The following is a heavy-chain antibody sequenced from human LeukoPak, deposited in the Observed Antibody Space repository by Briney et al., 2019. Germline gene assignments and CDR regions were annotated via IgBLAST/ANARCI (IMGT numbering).Heavy chain of an antibody. CDR3: AKTSRVNSAYDSPFDY. J-gene: IGHJ4*02. CDR1: GFTFSTYA. D-gene: IGHD5-12*01. Sequence: GGSLRLSCAASGFTFSTYAMSWVRQAPGKGLEWVSAVRGSGSDTYYADSVKGRFTISRDNSKNPLHLQMNSLRAEDTAIYYCAKTSRVNSAYDSPFDYWGQGTLVTVSS. V-gene: IGHV3-23*01. CDR2: VRGSGSDT.